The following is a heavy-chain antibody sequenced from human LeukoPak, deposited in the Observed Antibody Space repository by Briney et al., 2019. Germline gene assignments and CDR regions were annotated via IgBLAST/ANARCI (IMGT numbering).Heavy chain of an antibody. Sequence: PGGSLRLSCAASGFTFSSYAMSWVRQAPGKGLEWVSAISGSGGSTYYADSMKGRFTISRDNSKNTLYLQLSSLRAEDTAVYYCARDRGWIQHDIWGQGTMVTVSS. J-gene: IGHJ3*02. V-gene: IGHV3-23*01. CDR1: GFTFSSYA. D-gene: IGHD5-18*01. CDR2: ISGSGGST. CDR3: ARDRGWIQHDI.